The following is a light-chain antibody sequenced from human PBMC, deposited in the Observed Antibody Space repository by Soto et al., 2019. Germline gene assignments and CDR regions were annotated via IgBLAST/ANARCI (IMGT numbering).Light chain of an antibody. J-gene: IGKJ1*01. CDR2: DAS. V-gene: IGKV3D-20*02. CDR3: QQRSNWPPT. CDR1: QSVSSSY. Sequence: VLTQSPGTLSLSPGERATLSCRASQSVSSSYLAWYQQKPGQAPRLLIYDASTRATGIPARFSGSGSGTDFTLTITSLEPEDFAVYYCQQRSNWPPTFGQGTKVDI.